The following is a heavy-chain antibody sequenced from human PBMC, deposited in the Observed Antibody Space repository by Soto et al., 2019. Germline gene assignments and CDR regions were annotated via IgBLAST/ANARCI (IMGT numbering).Heavy chain of an antibody. Sequence: QLQLQESGPGLVKPSETLSLTCTVSGGSISSSSYYWGWFRQPPGKGLEWIGSIYYSGSTYYNPSLKSRVTISVDTSKNQFSLKLSSVTAADTAVYYCARLSGVVVTAFTFDYWGQGTLVTVSS. CDR3: ARLSGVVVTAFTFDY. D-gene: IGHD2-21*02. CDR2: IYYSGST. V-gene: IGHV4-39*01. J-gene: IGHJ4*02. CDR1: GGSISSSSYY.